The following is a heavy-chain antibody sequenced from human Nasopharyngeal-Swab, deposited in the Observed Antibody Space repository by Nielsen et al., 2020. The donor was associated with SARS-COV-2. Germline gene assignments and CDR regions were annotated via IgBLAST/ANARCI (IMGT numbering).Heavy chain of an antibody. D-gene: IGHD6-13*01. V-gene: IGHV3-30-3*01. CDR1: GFPFNSYA. J-gene: IGHJ4*02. CDR3: AKGGSSWYWFDY. Sequence: GGSLRLSCAASGFPFNSYALHWFRQAPGTGLEWVAVISYDGSNKYYADSVKGRFTISRDNSKNTLYLQMNSLRVEDTAVYYCAKGGSSWYWFDYWGQGTLVTVSS. CDR2: ISYDGSNK.